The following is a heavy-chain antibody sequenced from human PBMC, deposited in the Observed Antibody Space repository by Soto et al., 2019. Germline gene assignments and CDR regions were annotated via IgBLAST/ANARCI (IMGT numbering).Heavy chain of an antibody. Sequence: QVQLVESGGGVVQPGRSLRLSCAASGFTFSSDGMHWVRQAPGKGLEWVAVISYDGSNKYYADSVKGRFTISRDNSKNTLYLPMNSLRAEDTAVYYCAKWGGVTAYWGQGTLVTVS. CDR3: AKWGGVTAY. D-gene: IGHD3-16*01. CDR2: ISYDGSNK. J-gene: IGHJ4*02. V-gene: IGHV3-30*18. CDR1: GFTFSSDG.